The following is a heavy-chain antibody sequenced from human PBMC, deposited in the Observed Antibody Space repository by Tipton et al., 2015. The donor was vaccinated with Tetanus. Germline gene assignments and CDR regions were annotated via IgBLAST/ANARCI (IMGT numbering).Heavy chain of an antibody. CDR1: GGSISSDAHY. CDR3: ARGGSYSYGPRGFDL. CDR2: INHSGST. V-gene: IGHV4-34*01. Sequence: TLSLTCTVSGGSISSDAHYWSRIRQSPGKGLEWIGEINHSGSTTYSPSFKSRVTISVDTPKNQFSLKLTSLTVADTAVYYCARGGSYSYGPRGFDLWGRGTLVTVSS. J-gene: IGHJ2*01. D-gene: IGHD5-18*01.